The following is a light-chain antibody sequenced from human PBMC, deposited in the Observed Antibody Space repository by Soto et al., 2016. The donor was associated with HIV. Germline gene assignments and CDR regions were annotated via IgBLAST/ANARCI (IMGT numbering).Light chain of an antibody. CDR1: NIGSKS. CDR3: QVWDSSSGHSVV. V-gene: IGLV3-21*03. J-gene: IGLJ2*01. CDR2: DDS. Sequence: SYELTQPPSVSVAPGKTASITCGGNNIGSKSVHWYRQRPGQAPVLVVHDDSDRPSGTPERLSGSNSGNTATLTISRVEVGDEADYYCQVWDSSSGHSVVIGGGTKLTVL.